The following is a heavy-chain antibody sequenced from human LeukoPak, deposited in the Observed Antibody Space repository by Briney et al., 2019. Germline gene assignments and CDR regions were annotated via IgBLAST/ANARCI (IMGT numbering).Heavy chain of an antibody. CDR2: ISGSGGST. J-gene: IGHJ4*02. Sequence: GESLRLSCAASGFTFSSYAMSWVRQAPGKGLEWVSAISGSGGSTYYADSVKGRFTISRDNSKNTLYLQMNSLRAEDTAVYYCATILGRNTMVRGVAFDYWGQGTLVTVSS. D-gene: IGHD3-10*01. CDR1: GFTFSSYA. V-gene: IGHV3-23*01. CDR3: ATILGRNTMVRGVAFDY.